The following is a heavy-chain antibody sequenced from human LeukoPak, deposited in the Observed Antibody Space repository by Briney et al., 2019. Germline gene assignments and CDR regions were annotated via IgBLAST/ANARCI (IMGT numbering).Heavy chain of an antibody. D-gene: IGHD3-9*01. Sequence: SETLSLTCAAPGGSFSGYFWTWIRQPPGKGLEWIGEINHSGSTNYNPSLKSRVTISLDTSKNQFSLKLSSVTAADTAVYYCARGPSVIYDILTGYYYFDYWGQGTLVTVCS. CDR1: GGSFSGYF. CDR3: ARGPSVIYDILTGYYYFDY. J-gene: IGHJ4*02. V-gene: IGHV4-34*01. CDR2: INHSGST.